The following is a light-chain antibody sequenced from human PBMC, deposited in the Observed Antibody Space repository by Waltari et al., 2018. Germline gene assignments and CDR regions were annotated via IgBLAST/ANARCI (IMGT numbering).Light chain of an antibody. V-gene: IGKV3-20*01. J-gene: IGKJ4*01. CDR2: GAS. CDR3: QQYDGLVLT. Sequence: EIVLTQSPGTLSLSPGERATLSCRASQTITNNLLNWYQQKPGQAPRLLIHGASSRATGIPDRFSGSGSGTDFTLTISRLEPDDFAVYYCQQYDGLVLTFGGGTKVEI. CDR1: QTITNNL.